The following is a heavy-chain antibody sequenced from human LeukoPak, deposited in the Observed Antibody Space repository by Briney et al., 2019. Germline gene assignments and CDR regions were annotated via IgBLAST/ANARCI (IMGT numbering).Heavy chain of an antibody. Sequence: PGGSLRLSCAASGFTFSSYSMNWVRQAPGKGLEWVSYISSSSTTISYADSVKGRFIISRDNAKNSLYLQMNSLRAEDTAVYYCARAYGDYLGTLDYWGQGTLVIVSS. J-gene: IGHJ4*02. CDR2: ISSSSTTI. CDR1: GFTFSSYS. CDR3: ARAYGDYLGTLDY. V-gene: IGHV3-48*01. D-gene: IGHD4-17*01.